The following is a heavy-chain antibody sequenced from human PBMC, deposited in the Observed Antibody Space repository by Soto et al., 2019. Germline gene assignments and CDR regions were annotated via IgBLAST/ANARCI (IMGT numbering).Heavy chain of an antibody. CDR3: ARPRAVAGYYYGMDV. D-gene: IGHD6-19*01. J-gene: IGHJ6*02. CDR1: GGTFSSYA. Sequence: QVQLVQSGAEVKKPGSSVKVSCKASGGTFSSYAISWVRQAPGQGLEWMGGMNPNSANTGYAQKFQGRLTMTRNTSISTAYMELSSLRSEDTAVYYCARPRAVAGYYYGMDVWGQGTTVTVSS. CDR2: MNPNSANT. V-gene: IGHV1-8*02.